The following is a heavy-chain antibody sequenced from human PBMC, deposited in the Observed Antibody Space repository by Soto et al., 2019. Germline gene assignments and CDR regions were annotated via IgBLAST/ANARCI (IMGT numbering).Heavy chain of an antibody. CDR2: ISASGTTT. D-gene: IGHD1-7*01. CDR3: AKERRGELRHFDN. V-gene: IGHV3-23*01. Sequence: EVQLLESGGDWVQPGGSLRLSCTASGFIFSNYAMNWVRQAPGKGLEWVSAISASGTTTYYADSVKGRFTISRDNSKNTLYLQINSLRAEDTAVYFCAKERRGELRHFDNWGQGTLVTVSS. CDR1: GFIFSNYA. J-gene: IGHJ4*02.